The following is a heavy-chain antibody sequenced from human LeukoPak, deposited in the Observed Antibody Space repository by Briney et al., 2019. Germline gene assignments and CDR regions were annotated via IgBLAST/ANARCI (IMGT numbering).Heavy chain of an antibody. Sequence: ASVKLSCKASGYTFTSYAMNWVRQAPGQGLEWVGWINTNTGNPTYAQGFTGRFVFSLDTSVSTAYLQISSLKAEDTAVYYCARRASRGTMIVVVIYYWGQGTLVTVSS. CDR2: INTNTGNP. CDR3: ARRASRGTMIVVVIYY. CDR1: GYTFTSYA. D-gene: IGHD3-22*01. V-gene: IGHV7-4-1*02. J-gene: IGHJ4*02.